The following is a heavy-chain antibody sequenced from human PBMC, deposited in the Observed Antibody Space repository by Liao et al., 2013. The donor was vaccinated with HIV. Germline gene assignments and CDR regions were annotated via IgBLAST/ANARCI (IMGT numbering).Heavy chain of an antibody. Sequence: QVQLQESGPGLVKPSQTLSLTCTVSGGSISSGSYYWSWIRQPAGKGLEWIGRIYTSGSTNYNPSLKSRVTISIDTSKNQFSLKLSSVTAADTAVYYCARSMLLRPNWFDPWGPGNPWSPSPQ. CDR2: IYTSGST. J-gene: IGHJ5*02. D-gene: IGHD2-15*01. CDR1: GGSISSGSYY. CDR3: ARSMLLRPNWFDP. V-gene: IGHV4-61*02.